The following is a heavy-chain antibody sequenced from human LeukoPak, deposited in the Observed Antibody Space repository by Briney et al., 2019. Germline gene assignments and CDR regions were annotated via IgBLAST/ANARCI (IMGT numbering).Heavy chain of an antibody. CDR2: IYYSGNT. CDR1: GVSISSSNSY. Sequence: SETLSLTCTVSGVSISSSNSYWGWIRQPPGKGLEWIGSIYYSGNTYYNASLKSQVSISIDTSKNQFSLRLTSVTAADTAVYYCGRQTGWGRFILPGGQGTLVTVPS. D-gene: IGHD6-19*01. J-gene: IGHJ4*02. CDR3: GRQTGWGRFILP. V-gene: IGHV4-39*01.